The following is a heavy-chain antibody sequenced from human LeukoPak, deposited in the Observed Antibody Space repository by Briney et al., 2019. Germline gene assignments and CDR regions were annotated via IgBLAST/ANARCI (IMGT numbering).Heavy chain of an antibody. CDR2: ISSSSSTI. CDR1: GFTFSSYS. D-gene: IGHD4-23*01. J-gene: IGHJ6*02. V-gene: IGHV3-48*02. CDR3: ARVQPPPTVVTPRYYCYGMDV. Sequence: GGSLRLSCAASGFTFSSYSMNWVRQAPGKGLEWVSYISSSSSTIYYADSVKGRFTISRDNAKNSLYLQMNSLRDEDTAVYYCARVQPPPTVVTPRYYCYGMDVWGQGTTVTVSS.